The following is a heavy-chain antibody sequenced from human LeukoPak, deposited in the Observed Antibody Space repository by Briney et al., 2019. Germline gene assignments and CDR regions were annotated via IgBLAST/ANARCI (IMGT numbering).Heavy chain of an antibody. D-gene: IGHD4-17*01. CDR1: GGSISSYY. Sequence: PSETLSLTCTVSGGSISSYYWSWIRQPPGKGLEWIGYIYCSGSTNYNPSLKSRVTISVDTSKNQFSLKLSSVTAADTAVYYCASLRRTDAFDIWGQGTMVTVSS. J-gene: IGHJ3*02. CDR3: ASLRRTDAFDI. CDR2: IYCSGST. V-gene: IGHV4-59*01.